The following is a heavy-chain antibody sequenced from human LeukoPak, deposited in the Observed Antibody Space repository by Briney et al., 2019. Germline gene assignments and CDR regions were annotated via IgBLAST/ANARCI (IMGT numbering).Heavy chain of an antibody. CDR3: TTVGSGYCSGGSCLGDY. J-gene: IGHJ4*02. CDR2: ISGSGGST. V-gene: IGHV3-23*01. D-gene: IGHD2-15*01. CDR1: GFTFRSYA. Sequence: GGSLRLSCAASGFTFRSYAMSWVRQAPGKGLEWVSGISGSGGSTHYADSVKGRFTISRDNSKDTLYLQMNSLKTEDTAVYYCTTVGSGYCSGGSCLGDYWGQGTLVTVSS.